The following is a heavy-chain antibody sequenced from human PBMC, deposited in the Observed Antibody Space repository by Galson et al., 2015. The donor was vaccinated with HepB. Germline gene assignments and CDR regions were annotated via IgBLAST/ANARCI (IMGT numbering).Heavy chain of an antibody. V-gene: IGHV4-38-2*02. J-gene: IGHJ4*02. CDR3: ARDQDSGSYGY. CDR2: IYHSGST. Sequence: ATLSLTCTVSGYSISSGYYWGWIRQPPGKGLEWIGSIYHSGSTYYNPSLKSRVTITVDTSKNQFSLKLSSVTAADTAVYYCARDQDSGSYGYWGQGTLVTVSS. D-gene: IGHD1-26*01. CDR1: GYSISSGYY.